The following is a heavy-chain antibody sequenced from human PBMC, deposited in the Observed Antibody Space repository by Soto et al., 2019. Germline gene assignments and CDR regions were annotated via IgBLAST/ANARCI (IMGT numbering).Heavy chain of an antibody. CDR1: GGSFSGYY. J-gene: IGHJ4*02. Sequence: PSETLSLTCAVYGGSFSGYYWTWIRQPPGTGLEWIGEINHSGSTNYNPSLKSRVTISVDTSTNQFSLKLNSVTAADTAVYYCTRHEGGAAADRPLDYWGQGTLVTVS. CDR3: TRHEGGAAADRPLDY. D-gene: IGHD6-13*01. CDR2: INHSGST. V-gene: IGHV4-34*01.